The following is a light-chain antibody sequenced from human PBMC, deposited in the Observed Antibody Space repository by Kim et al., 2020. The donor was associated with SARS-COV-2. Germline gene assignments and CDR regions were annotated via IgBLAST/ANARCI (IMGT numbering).Light chain of an antibody. CDR3: SSYASDSISV. J-gene: IGLJ3*02. Sequence: QSALTQPPSVSGSPGQSVTIFCTGTRADIGDYNRVSWYQQSPGTAHKLILYEVTNRPSGVPDRFSGSKSGNTASLTIAGLQAEDEADYYCSSYASDSISVFGGGTQLTVL. CDR2: EVT. V-gene: IGLV2-18*02. CDR1: RADIGDYNR.